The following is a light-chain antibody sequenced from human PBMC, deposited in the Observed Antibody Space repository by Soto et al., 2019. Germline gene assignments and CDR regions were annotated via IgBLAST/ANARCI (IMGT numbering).Light chain of an antibody. V-gene: IGKV3-20*01. Sequence: EIVLTQSPGTLSLSPGERATLSCRASQSVRSNFLAWYQQKPGQAPRLLIYGASNRATGFPARFSGSGSGTDFTLTITSLEPEDFAVYSCHQYGRSPRTFGQGTRLEIK. CDR3: HQYGRSPRT. CDR1: QSVRSNF. CDR2: GAS. J-gene: IGKJ5*01.